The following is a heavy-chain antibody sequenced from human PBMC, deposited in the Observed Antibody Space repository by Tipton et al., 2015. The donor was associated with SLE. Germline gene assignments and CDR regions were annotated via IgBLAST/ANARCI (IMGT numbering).Heavy chain of an antibody. CDR1: GFTFSSYL. J-gene: IGHJ4*02. V-gene: IGHV3-7*01. Sequence: SLRLSCAASGFTFSSYLMSWVRQAPGKGLEWVANIKQDGSEKYYVDSVKGRFTISRDNAKNSLYLQMNSLRAEDTAVYYCARDRVCPFDWGQGTLVTVSS. D-gene: IGHD2-2*01. CDR3: ARDRVCPFD. CDR2: IKQDGSEK.